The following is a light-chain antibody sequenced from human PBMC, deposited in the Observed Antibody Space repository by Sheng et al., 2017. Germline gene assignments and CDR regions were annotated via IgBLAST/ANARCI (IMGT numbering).Light chain of an antibody. Sequence: TQSPSSLSASTGDRVTITCRASQGISSYLVWYQQKPGQAPRLLIYHTSTRATGIPDRFSGSGSGTDFTLTITRLEPEDFAVYYCQQYGSSPPYTFGQGTKLEI. CDR2: HTS. J-gene: IGKJ2*01. CDR3: QQYGSSPPYT. CDR1: QGISSY. V-gene: IGKV3-20*01.